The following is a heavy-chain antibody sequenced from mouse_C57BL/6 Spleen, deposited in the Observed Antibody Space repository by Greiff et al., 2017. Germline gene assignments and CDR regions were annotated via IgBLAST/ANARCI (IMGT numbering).Heavy chain of an antibody. CDR3: ANHYYGSSYGCAY. Sequence: VKLMESGPELVKPGASVKISCKASGYAFSSSWMNWVKQRPGKGLEWIGRIYPGDGDTNYNGKFKGKATLTADKSSSTAYMQLSSLTSEDSAVYFCANHYYGSSYGCAYWGQGTLVTVSA. V-gene: IGHV1-82*01. J-gene: IGHJ3*01. D-gene: IGHD1-1*01. CDR2: IYPGDGDT. CDR1: GYAFSSSW.